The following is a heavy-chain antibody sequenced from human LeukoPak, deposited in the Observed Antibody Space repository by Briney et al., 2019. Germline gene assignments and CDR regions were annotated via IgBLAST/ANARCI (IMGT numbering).Heavy chain of an antibody. CDR3: ARGAVGATTWFDP. J-gene: IGHJ5*02. Sequence: ASVKVSCKASGDTFTAHCMHWVRQAPGQGLEWMGWINANSGGTKYAQKFQGRVTMTRDTTSRTVYMELGRLRSDDTAVYYCARGAVGATTWFDPWGHGTLVTVSS. V-gene: IGHV1-2*02. CDR1: GDTFTAHC. CDR2: INANSGGT. D-gene: IGHD1-26*01.